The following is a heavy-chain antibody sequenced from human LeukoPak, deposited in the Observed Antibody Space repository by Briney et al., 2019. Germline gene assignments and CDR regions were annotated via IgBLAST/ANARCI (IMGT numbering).Heavy chain of an antibody. Sequence: SETLSLTCAVYGGSFSGYYWSWIRQPPGKGLEWIGEINHSGSTNYNPSLKSRVTISVDTSKNQFSLKLSSVTAADTAVYYCARDPRANRYFGWLLRNYGMDVWGQGTTVTVSS. J-gene: IGHJ6*02. V-gene: IGHV4-34*01. CDR3: ARDPRANRYFGWLLRNYGMDV. CDR2: INHSGST. CDR1: GGSFSGYY. D-gene: IGHD3-9*01.